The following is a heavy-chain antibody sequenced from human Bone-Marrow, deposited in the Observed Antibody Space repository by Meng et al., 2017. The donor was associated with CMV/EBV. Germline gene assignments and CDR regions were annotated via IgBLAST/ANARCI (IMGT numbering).Heavy chain of an antibody. J-gene: IGHJ4*02. D-gene: IGHD2-2*01. CDR1: SGSFSGYY. V-gene: IGHV4-34*01. Sequence: SETLSLTCAVYSGSFSGYYWSWIRHSPGKGLEWIGEINHSGSTNYNPSLRSRVTISVDTSKNQFSLKLTSVTTADTAVYYCARGRGYCSDTSCYWAYYWGQGSLVTVSS. CDR2: INHSGST. CDR3: ARGRGYCSDTSCYWAYY.